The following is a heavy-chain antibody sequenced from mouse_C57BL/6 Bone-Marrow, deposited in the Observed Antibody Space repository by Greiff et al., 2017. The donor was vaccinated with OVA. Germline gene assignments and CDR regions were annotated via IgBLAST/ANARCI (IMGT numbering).Heavy chain of an antibody. J-gene: IGHJ2*01. Sequence: QVQLKQSGAELVRPGTSVKVSCKASGYAFTNYLIEWVKQRPGQGLEWIGVINPGSGGTNYNEKFKGKATLTADKSSSTAYMQLSSLTSEDSAVYFCARSYGSLDYWGQGTTLTVSS. CDR3: ARSYGSLDY. D-gene: IGHD1-1*01. V-gene: IGHV1-54*01. CDR2: INPGSGGT. CDR1: GYAFTNYL.